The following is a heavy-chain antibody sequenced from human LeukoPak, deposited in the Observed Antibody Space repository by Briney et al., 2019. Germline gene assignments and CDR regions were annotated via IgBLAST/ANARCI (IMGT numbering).Heavy chain of an antibody. Sequence: GGSLRLSCAASGFTFSSFAINWVRQAPGKGLEWVSVIYSGGSTYYADSVKGRFTISRDNSKNTLYLQMNSLRAEDTAVYYCARSRDGYNDYWGQGTLVTVSS. CDR1: GFTFSSFA. CDR2: IYSGGST. V-gene: IGHV3-53*01. D-gene: IGHD5-24*01. J-gene: IGHJ4*02. CDR3: ARSRDGYNDY.